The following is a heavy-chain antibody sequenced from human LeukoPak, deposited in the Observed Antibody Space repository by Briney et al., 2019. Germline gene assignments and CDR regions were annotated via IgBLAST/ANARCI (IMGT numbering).Heavy chain of an antibody. CDR2: IKSKTDGGTT. J-gene: IGHJ5*02. V-gene: IGHV3-15*01. CDR1: GFTFSNAW. CDR3: TTDLDIAAAGTADNWFDP. D-gene: IGHD6-13*01. Sequence: GGSLRLSCAASGFTFSNAWMSWVRQAPGKGLEWVGRIKSKTDGGTTDYAAPVKGRFTISRDDSKNTLYLQMNSLKTEDTAVYYCTTDLDIAAAGTADNWFDPWGQGTLVTVSS.